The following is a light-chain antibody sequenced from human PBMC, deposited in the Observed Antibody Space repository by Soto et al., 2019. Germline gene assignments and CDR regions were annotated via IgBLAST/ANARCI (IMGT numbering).Light chain of an antibody. J-gene: IGKJ1*01. CDR1: QSISNY. V-gene: IGKV1-39*01. CDR2: AAS. CDR3: QQSYSSFVT. Sequence: IQLTQSPSSLSASVGDRVTITCRASQSISNYLNWYQQKPGKVPKLLIYAASSLQGGVPSRFSGSGSGTDFTLTISSLQPEDFGTYYCQQSYSSFVTFGQGTKVEI.